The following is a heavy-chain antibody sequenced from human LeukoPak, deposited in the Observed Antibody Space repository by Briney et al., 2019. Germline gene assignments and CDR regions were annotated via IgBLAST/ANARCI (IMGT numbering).Heavy chain of an antibody. CDR2: IYYSGST. D-gene: IGHD3-9*01. J-gene: IGHJ4*02. Sequence: SETLSLTCTVSGGSISSYYWSWIRQPPGKGLEWIGYIYYSGSTNYNPSLKSRVTISVDTSKNQFSLKLSSVTAADTAVYYCARGAPDRYYDILTGPLFDYWGQGTLVTVSS. CDR1: GGSISSYY. V-gene: IGHV4-59*01. CDR3: ARGAPDRYYDILTGPLFDY.